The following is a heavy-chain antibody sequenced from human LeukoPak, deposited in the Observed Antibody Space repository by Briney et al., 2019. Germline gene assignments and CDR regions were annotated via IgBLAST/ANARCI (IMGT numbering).Heavy chain of an antibody. J-gene: IGHJ6*02. D-gene: IGHD3-10*01. CDR3: ARDDTMVRGVIITAYYYYGMDV. Sequence: PGGSLRLSCAASGFTFSDYYMSWTRQAPGKGLEWVSYISSSGSTIYYADSVKGRFTISRDNAKNSLYLQMNSLRAEDTAVYYCARDDTMVRGVIITAYYYYGMDVWGQGTTVTVSS. CDR1: GFTFSDYY. CDR2: ISSSGSTI. V-gene: IGHV3-11*01.